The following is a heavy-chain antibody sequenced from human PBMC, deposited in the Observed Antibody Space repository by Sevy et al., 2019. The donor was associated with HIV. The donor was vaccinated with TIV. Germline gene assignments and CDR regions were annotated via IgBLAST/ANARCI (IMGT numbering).Heavy chain of an antibody. Sequence: ASVKVSCKASGYTFTSYDINWVRQATGQGLEWMGWMNPNSGNTGYAQKFQGRVTMTRNTSISTAYMELSSLGSEDTAVYYCARADTDTVTTRMYYYYGMDVWGQGTTVTVSS. V-gene: IGHV1-8*01. CDR2: MNPNSGNT. CDR1: GYTFTSYD. D-gene: IGHD4-4*01. J-gene: IGHJ6*02. CDR3: ARADTDTVTTRMYYYYGMDV.